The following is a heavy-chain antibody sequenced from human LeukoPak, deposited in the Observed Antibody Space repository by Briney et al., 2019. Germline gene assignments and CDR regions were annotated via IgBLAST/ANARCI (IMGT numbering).Heavy chain of an antibody. V-gene: IGHV4-34*01. Sequence: KPSETLSLTCAVYGGSFSGYYWSWIRQPPGKGLEWIGEINHSGNINNNPSLKSRVNVSLDTSKNQFSLKLRSVTAADTAVYYCARYILGSSGPFDPWGQGTLVTVSS. D-gene: IGHD3-16*01. CDR3: ARYILGSSGPFDP. CDR2: INHSGNI. J-gene: IGHJ5*02. CDR1: GGSFSGYY.